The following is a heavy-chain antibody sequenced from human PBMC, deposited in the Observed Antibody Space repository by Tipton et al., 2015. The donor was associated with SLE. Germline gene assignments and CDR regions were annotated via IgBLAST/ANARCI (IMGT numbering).Heavy chain of an antibody. Sequence: TLSLTCTVSGGSISSYSWSWIRQPPGKGLEWIGYIYHSGSTYSNPSLKSRVSISVDRSKNQFSLRLNSVTAADTAVYYCARGAVYYYGSGSYVPSWFDSWGQGTLVTVSS. D-gene: IGHD3-10*01. CDR1: GGSISSYS. J-gene: IGHJ5*01. CDR2: IYHSGST. CDR3: ARGAVYYYGSGSYVPSWFDS. V-gene: IGHV4-30-2*01.